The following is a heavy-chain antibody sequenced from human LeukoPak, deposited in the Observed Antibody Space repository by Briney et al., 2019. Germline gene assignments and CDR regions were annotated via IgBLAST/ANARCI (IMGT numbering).Heavy chain of an antibody. CDR3: VREARGYHYTYFDY. J-gene: IGHJ4*02. V-gene: IGHV3-13*01. CDR2: VSSGFHA. D-gene: IGHD5-12*01. CDR1: GFTLGSHD. Sequence: GGSLRLSCTASGFTLGSHDMHWVRKIPGQGLEWFAAVSSGFHAFFADSVQGRFTVSREDARNSLYLQMNSLGAGDTAVYYCVREARGYHYTYFDYWGQGTLVTVSS.